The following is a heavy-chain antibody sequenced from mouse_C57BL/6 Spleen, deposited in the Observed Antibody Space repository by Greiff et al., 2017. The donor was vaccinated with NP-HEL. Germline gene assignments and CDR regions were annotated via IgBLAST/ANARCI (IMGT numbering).Heavy chain of an antibody. Sequence: EVQLVESGGGLVKPGGSMKLSCAASGFTFSDYGMHWVRQAPEKGLEWVAYISSGSSTIYYADTVKGRFTISRDNAKNTLFLQMTSLRSEGTAMYYCATNWDYFDYWGQGTTLTVSS. J-gene: IGHJ2*01. CDR3: ATNWDYFDY. CDR1: GFTFSDYG. V-gene: IGHV5-17*01. CDR2: ISSGSSTI. D-gene: IGHD4-1*01.